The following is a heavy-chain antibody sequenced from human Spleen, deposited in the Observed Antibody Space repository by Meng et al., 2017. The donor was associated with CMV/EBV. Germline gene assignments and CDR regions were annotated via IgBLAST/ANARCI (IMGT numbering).Heavy chain of an antibody. CDR3: ARAKTQYDSSGYYQFDP. Sequence: TFSCSCMSWVRQVPGKGLEWGAVISDYGSNKYYPASVKGRFTLSRNTSKNTPYLQMNSLTAEDTAVYYAARAKTQYDSSGYYQFDPWGQGTLVTVSS. CDR2: ISDYGSNK. J-gene: IGHJ5*02. D-gene: IGHD3-22*01. CDR1: TFSCSC. V-gene: IGHV3-30*04.